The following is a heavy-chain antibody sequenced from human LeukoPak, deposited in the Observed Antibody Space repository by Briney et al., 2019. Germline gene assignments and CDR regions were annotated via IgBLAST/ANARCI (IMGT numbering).Heavy chain of an antibody. CDR1: GGSLSSSAYY. J-gene: IGHJ4*02. Sequence: SETLSLTCTVSGGSLSSSAYYWGWIRQPPGQGLEWVGSIYYTGTTSYNPSLTSRVSISVDTSKSQFSLKLTSVTAADTAVYYCARHDYGGNPPLLDYWGQGTLVTVSS. V-gene: IGHV4-39*01. CDR3: ARHDYGGNPPLLDY. CDR2: IYYTGTT. D-gene: IGHD4-23*01.